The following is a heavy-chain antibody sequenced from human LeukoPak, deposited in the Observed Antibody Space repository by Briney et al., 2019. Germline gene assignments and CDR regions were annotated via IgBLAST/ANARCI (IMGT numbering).Heavy chain of an antibody. CDR1: GYTFTGYY. Sequence: ASVKVSCKASGYTFTGYYMHWVRQAPGQGLEWMGWINPNSGGTNYAQEFQGRVTMTRDTSISTAYMELSRLRSDDTAVYYCAREVLRYFDWPDGFDIWGQGTMVTVSS. CDR3: AREVLRYFDWPDGFDI. V-gene: IGHV1-2*02. J-gene: IGHJ3*02. D-gene: IGHD3-9*01. CDR2: INPNSGGT.